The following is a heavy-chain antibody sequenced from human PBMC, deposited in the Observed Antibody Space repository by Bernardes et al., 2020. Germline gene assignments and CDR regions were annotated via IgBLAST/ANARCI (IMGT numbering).Heavy chain of an antibody. CDR2: IIPIFGTA. Sequence: SGKVSCKASGGTFSSYAISWVRQAPGQGLEWMGGIIPIFGTANYAQKFQGRVTITADESTSTAYMELSSLRSEDTAVYYCARERMYYYGSGSLDYWGQGTLVTVSS. J-gene: IGHJ4*02. D-gene: IGHD3-10*01. CDR3: ARERMYYYGSGSLDY. CDR1: GGTFSSYA. V-gene: IGHV1-69*13.